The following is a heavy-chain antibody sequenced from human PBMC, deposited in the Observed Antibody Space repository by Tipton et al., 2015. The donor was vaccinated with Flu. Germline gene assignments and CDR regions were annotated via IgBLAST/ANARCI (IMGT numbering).Heavy chain of an antibody. D-gene: IGHD6-19*01. Sequence: QLVQSGAEVKKPGSSVKVSCKASGGTFSSYAISWVRQAPGQGLEWMGGILPIFGTANYAQKFQGRVTITADESTGPAYMELSSLSSEGAAVYYCASFLAGYFDYWGQGTLVTVSS. V-gene: IGHV1-69*01. CDR1: GGTFSSYA. CDR3: ASFLAGYFDY. J-gene: IGHJ4*02. CDR2: ILPIFGTA.